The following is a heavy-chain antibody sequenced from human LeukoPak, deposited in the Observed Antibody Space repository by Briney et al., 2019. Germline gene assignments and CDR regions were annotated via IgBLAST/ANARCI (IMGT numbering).Heavy chain of an antibody. J-gene: IGHJ4*02. Sequence: GGSLRLSCAASGFTFSSYAMHWVRQAPGKGLEWVAVISYDGSNKYYADSVKGRFTISRDNSKNTLYLQMNSLRAEDTAVYYCARDSRYSSGWYAADYWGQGTLVTVSS. V-gene: IGHV3-30-3*01. CDR2: ISYDGSNK. CDR3: ARDSRYSSGWYAADY. CDR1: GFTFSSYA. D-gene: IGHD6-19*01.